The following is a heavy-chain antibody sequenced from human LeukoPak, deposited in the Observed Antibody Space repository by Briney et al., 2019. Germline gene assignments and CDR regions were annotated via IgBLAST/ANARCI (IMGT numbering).Heavy chain of an antibody. CDR2: INPNSGGT. J-gene: IGHJ4*02. D-gene: IGHD5-18*01. CDR1: GYTLTGYY. Sequence: ASVKVSCKASGYTLTGYYMHWVRQAPGQGLEGMGWINPNSGGTNYAQKFQGRVTMTRDTSISTAYMELSRLRSDDTAVYYCARAEDTATFDYWGQGTLVTVSS. V-gene: IGHV1-2*02. CDR3: ARAEDTATFDY.